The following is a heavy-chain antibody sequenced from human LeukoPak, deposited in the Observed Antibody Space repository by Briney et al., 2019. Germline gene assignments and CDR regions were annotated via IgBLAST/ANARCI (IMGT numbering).Heavy chain of an antibody. V-gene: IGHV3-66*01. Sequence: GGSLRLSCAASGFTVSSNYMSWVRQGPGKGLECVSVISNDGDTYYADSVKGRFTISRDTSKNTVSLQMNSLRAEDTAVYYCVRVDSSGYGLHWGLDYWGQGTLVTVSS. CDR2: ISNDGDT. J-gene: IGHJ4*02. D-gene: IGHD3-22*01. CDR3: VRVDSSGYGLHWGLDY. CDR1: GFTVSSNY.